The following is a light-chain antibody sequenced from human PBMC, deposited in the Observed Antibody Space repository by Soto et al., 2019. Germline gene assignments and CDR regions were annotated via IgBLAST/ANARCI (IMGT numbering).Light chain of an antibody. Sequence: SYELTQPPSVSVAPGQTAMITCGGNDIGSKSVHWYQQRPGQASVLVVYDDRDRPSGIPERFSGSNSGSTATLTISRVEAGDEADYYCQVWDRNNNHVLFGGGTKVTVL. J-gene: IGLJ3*02. V-gene: IGLV3-21*02. CDR1: DIGSKS. CDR2: DDR. CDR3: QVWDRNNNHVL.